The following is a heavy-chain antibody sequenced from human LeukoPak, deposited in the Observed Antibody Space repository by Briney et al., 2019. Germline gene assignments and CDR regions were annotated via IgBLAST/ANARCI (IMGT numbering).Heavy chain of an antibody. CDR1: GVSVTDPGYY. CDR2: VHSSGNT. J-gene: IGHJ4*02. V-gene: IGHV4-39*01. Sequence: PETLSLTCTVSGVSVTDPGYYWGWVRQPPGKELEWIASVHSSGNTYYKSSLKSRVTISLDTSHKQISLSLTSVAASDTAVYFCARHGLQRFDYWGQGTLVPVSS. CDR3: ARHGLQRFDY. D-gene: IGHD2-2*01.